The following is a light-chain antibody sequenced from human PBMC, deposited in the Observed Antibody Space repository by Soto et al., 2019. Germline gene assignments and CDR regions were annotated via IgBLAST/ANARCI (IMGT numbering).Light chain of an antibody. CDR2: RAS. J-gene: IGKJ3*01. CDR1: QSISSW. CDR3: QQYNNYPLT. V-gene: IGKV1-5*03. Sequence: DIQMTQSPSTLSASVGDRVTITCRASQSISSWLAWYQRKPGKAPNLLIYRASSLESGVPSRFSGSGSGTEFTLTISSLQHDDFATYYCQQYNNYPLTFGPGTKVDIK.